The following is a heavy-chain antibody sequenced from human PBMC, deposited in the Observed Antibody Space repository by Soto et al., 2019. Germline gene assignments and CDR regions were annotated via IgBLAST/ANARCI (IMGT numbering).Heavy chain of an antibody. CDR2: MGPDGSST. D-gene: IGHD4-17*01. Sequence: EVQVVESGGGLVRPGGSLRLSCAASGISFSRYWTHWVRQAPGKGLECVSRMGPDGSSTSYADSVKGRFSISRDDAKNTLSLQVNSLRADDTAVKYSAVHGDYDAFNFWGQGTVVTVSS. J-gene: IGHJ3*01. V-gene: IGHV3-74*01. CDR3: AVHGDYDAFNF. CDR1: GISFSRYW.